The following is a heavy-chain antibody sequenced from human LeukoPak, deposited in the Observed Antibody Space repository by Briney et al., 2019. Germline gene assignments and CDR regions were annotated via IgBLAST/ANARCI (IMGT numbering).Heavy chain of an antibody. CDR1: GFTFSSYA. Sequence: GRSLRLSCAASGFTFSSYAMSWVRQAPGKGLEWVSAISGSGGSTYYADSVKGRFTISRDNSKNTLYLQMNSLRAEDTAVYYCAKAGASRKPLYGMDVWGQGTTVTVSS. V-gene: IGHV3-23*01. D-gene: IGHD1-14*01. CDR3: AKAGASRKPLYGMDV. CDR2: ISGSGGST. J-gene: IGHJ6*02.